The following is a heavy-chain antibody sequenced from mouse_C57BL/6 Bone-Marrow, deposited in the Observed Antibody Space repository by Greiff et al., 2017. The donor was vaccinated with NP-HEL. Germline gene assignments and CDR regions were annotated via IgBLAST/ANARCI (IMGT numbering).Heavy chain of an antibody. CDR1: GFSFNTYA. J-gene: IGHJ4*01. Sequence: EVMLVESGGGLVQPKGSLKLSCAASGFSFNTYAMNWVRQAPGKGLEWVARIRSKSNNYATYYAVSVKDRFTISRDASESMLYLQMNNWKAEDTAMYYSVRHKSDSRRAMDYWGQGTAVTVSS. CDR2: IRSKSNNYAT. V-gene: IGHV10-1*01. D-gene: IGHD1-1*01. CDR3: VRHKSDSRRAMDY.